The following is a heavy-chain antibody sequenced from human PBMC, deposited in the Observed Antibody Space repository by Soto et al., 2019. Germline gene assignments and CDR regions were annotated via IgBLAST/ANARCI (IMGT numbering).Heavy chain of an antibody. CDR2: INPDSGGT. J-gene: IGHJ4*02. CDR1: GYTFTGYY. V-gene: IGHV1-2*04. D-gene: IGHD5-12*01. CDR3: ARQGSVRSVYDPFDH. Sequence: VQLVQSGAEVKKAGASVKVSCTASGYTFTGYYIHWVRQAPGQGLEWMGWINPDSGGTDYAPKSQGWVTMTRDTSISTAYLELSRLKSDDTAVYYCARQGSVRSVYDPFDHWGQGTLVTVSS.